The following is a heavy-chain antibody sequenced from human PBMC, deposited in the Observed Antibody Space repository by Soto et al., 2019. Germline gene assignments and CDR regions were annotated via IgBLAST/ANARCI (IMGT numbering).Heavy chain of an antibody. CDR1: GYSFITYW. CDR2: IHPGDSDT. V-gene: IGHV5-51*01. J-gene: IGHJ4*02. Sequence: GESLKISCKGSGYSFITYWIGWVRQMPGRGLEWMGIIHPGDSDTRYSPTFQGQVTVSADKSISTAYLQWNSLRASDTAMYYCVRGGVGATFELYYFDYWGQGTLVTVSS. CDR3: VRGGVGATFELYYFDY. D-gene: IGHD1-26*01.